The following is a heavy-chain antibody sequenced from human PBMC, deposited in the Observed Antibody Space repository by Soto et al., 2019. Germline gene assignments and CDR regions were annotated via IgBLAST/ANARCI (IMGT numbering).Heavy chain of an antibody. CDR3: ARDRDYAFDY. Sequence: GGSLRLSCAASGFTFSSFSVNWVRQAPGKGLEWISYISSSGSDTYYADSVKGRFTISRDNAKNSLFLQMNSLRAEDTAVYYCARDRDYAFDYWGQGTLVTVSS. CDR2: ISSSGSDT. CDR1: GFTFSSFS. D-gene: IGHD4-17*01. V-gene: IGHV3-48*01. J-gene: IGHJ4*02.